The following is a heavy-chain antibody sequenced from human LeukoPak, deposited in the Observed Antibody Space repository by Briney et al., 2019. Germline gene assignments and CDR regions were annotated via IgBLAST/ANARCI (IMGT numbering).Heavy chain of an antibody. V-gene: IGHV3-48*03. D-gene: IGHD5-24*01. CDR1: AFTFSYYE. CDR2: ISSSGSTI. J-gene: IGHJ4*02. Sequence: GGSLRLFCGASAFTFSYYEMNWVREAPGKGLEWVSYISSSGSTIYYAGSVKGRFTISRDNAKNSLYLQMNSLRADDTAVYYCARVRDGSYFDYWGQGTLVTVSS. CDR3: ARVRDGSYFDY.